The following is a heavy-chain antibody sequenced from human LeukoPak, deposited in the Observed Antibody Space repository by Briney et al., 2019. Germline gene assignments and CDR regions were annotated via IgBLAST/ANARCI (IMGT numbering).Heavy chain of an antibody. CDR1: GGSISSYY. CDR2: IYYSGST. V-gene: IGHV4-59*01. D-gene: IGHD3-10*01. CDR3: ASRTYYYPPSSNYGMDV. J-gene: IGHJ6*02. Sequence: PSETLSLTCTVSGGSISSYYWSWIRQPPGKGLEWIGYIYYSGSTNYNPSLKSRVTISVDTSKNQFSLKLSSVTAADTAVYYCASRTYYYPPSSNYGMDVWGQGTTVTVSS.